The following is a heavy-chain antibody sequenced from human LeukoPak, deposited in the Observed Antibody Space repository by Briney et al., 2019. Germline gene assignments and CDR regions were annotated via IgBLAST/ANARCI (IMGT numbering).Heavy chain of an antibody. CDR3: AREGSSWSYFDY. CDR1: GGSISSSSYY. J-gene: IGHJ4*02. V-gene: IGHV4-39*07. CDR2: IYYSGST. Sequence: SETLSLTCTVSGGSISSSSYYWGWIRQPPGKGLEWIGSIYYSGSTYYNPSLKSRVTISVDTSKNQFSLKLSSVTAADTAVYYCAREGSSWSYFDYWGQGTLVTVSS. D-gene: IGHD6-13*01.